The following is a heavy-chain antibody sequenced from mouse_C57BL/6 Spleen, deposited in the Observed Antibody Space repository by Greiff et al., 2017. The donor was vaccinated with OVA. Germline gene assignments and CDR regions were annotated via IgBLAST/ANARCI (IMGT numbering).Heavy chain of an antibody. J-gene: IGHJ4*01. CDR2: IYPGDGDT. D-gene: IGHD1-1*01. CDR1: GYAFSSSW. CDR3: ARCYYGSVLYSAMDY. V-gene: IGHV1-82*01. Sequence: QVQLQQSGPELVKPGASVKISCKASGYAFSSSWMNWVKQRPGKGLEWIGRIYPGDGDTNYNGKFKGKATLTADKSSSTAYMQLSSLTSEDAAVYFGARCYYGSVLYSAMDYWGPGTSVTVSS.